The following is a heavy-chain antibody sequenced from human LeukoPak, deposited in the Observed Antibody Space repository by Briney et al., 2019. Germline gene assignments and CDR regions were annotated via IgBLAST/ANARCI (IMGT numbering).Heavy chain of an antibody. CDR2: IHYSGST. V-gene: IGHV4-59*08. CDR1: GGSISNYY. D-gene: IGHD2-15*01. CDR3: ARHDRESGSFNDFDY. J-gene: IGHJ4*02. Sequence: PSETLSLTCTVSGGSISNYYWSWIRQPPGRGLEWIGYIHYSGSTTFNPSLKSRVTISLDTSQNQFPLKLRSATAADTAVYYCARHDRESGSFNDFDYWGQGTLITVSS.